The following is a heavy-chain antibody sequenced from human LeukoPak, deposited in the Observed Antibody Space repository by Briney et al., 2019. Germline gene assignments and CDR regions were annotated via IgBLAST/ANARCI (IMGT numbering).Heavy chain of an antibody. Sequence: GGSLRLSCAASGFTFDDYAMHWVRQAPGKGLEWVSGISWNSGSIGYADSVKGRFTISRDNAKNSLYLQMNSLRAEDTALYYCAKAPLWFGETPTYFDYWGQGTLVTVSS. J-gene: IGHJ4*02. CDR2: ISWNSGSI. D-gene: IGHD3-10*01. CDR1: GFTFDDYA. CDR3: AKAPLWFGETPTYFDY. V-gene: IGHV3-9*01.